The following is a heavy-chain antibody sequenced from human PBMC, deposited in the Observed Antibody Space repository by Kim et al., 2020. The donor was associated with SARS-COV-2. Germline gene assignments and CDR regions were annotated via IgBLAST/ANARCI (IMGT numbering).Heavy chain of an antibody. Sequence: TRYSPSFQGQVTSSADKAISTAYLQWSSLKASDNAMYYCAIRKPIRPFDYWGQGTLVTVSS. J-gene: IGHJ4*02. CDR3: AIRKPIRPFDY. V-gene: IGHV5-51*01. CDR2: T.